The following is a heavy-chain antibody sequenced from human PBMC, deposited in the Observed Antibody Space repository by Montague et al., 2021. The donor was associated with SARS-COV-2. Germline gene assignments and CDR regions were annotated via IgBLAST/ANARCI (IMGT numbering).Heavy chain of an antibody. D-gene: IGHD3-9*01. CDR1: GFSLYTSGVG. V-gene: IGHV2-5*02. CDR2: IYWDDDK. Sequence: PALVKPTQTLTLTCTFSGFSLYTSGVGVGWIRQPPGKALEWLALIYWDDDKRYTPSVKTRLTITKDTFENQVVLTMANMHPVDTATYYCVKLGYDLLTGYYDDYDVWGQGTLVTIPS. CDR3: VKLGYDLLTGYYDDYDV. J-gene: IGHJ3*01.